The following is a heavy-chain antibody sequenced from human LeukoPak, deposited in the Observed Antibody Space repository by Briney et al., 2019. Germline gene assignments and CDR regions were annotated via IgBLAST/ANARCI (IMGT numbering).Heavy chain of an antibody. J-gene: IGHJ2*01. D-gene: IGHD2-21*02. CDR1: GGSISSYY. V-gene: IGHV4-4*07. CDR2: IYTSGST. Sequence: PSETLSLTCTVSGGSISSYYWSWIRQPAGKGLEWIGRIYTSGSTYYNPSLKSRVTMSVDTSKNRFSLKLSSVTAADTAVYYCARERPIVVVTATPLFDLWGRGTLVTVSS. CDR3: ARERPIVVVTATPLFDL.